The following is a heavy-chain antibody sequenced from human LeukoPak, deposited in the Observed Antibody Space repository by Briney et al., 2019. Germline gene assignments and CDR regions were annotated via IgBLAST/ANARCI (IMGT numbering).Heavy chain of an antibody. CDR3: ARTVPPYYYDSSSYYDAFDI. CDR1: GVSISGYY. Sequence: SETLSLTCTVSGVSISGYYWSWIRQPPGKGLEWIGYIYDSGSTNNNPSLKSRVSISVDTSKKQFSLMPSSVTAADTAVYYCARTVPPYYYDSSSYYDAFDIWGQGTMVTVSS. D-gene: IGHD3-22*01. V-gene: IGHV4-59*08. CDR2: IYDSGST. J-gene: IGHJ3*02.